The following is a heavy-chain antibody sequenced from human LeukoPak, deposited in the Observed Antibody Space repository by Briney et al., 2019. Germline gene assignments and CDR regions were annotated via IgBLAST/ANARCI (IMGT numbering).Heavy chain of an antibody. CDR2: IWYDGSNK. CDR1: GFTFSSYG. J-gene: IGHJ4*02. Sequence: GGSLRLSCAASGFTFSSYGMHWVRQAPGKGLEWVAVIWYDGSNKYYADPVKGRFTISRDNSKNTLYLQMNSLRAEDTAVYYCARGPSITMVRGVFDYWGQGTLVTVSS. D-gene: IGHD3-10*01. CDR3: ARGPSITMVRGVFDY. V-gene: IGHV3-33*01.